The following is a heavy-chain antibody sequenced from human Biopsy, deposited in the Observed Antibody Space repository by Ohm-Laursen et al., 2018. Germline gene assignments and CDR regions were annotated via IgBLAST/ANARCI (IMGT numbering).Heavy chain of an antibody. CDR2: IYTSGSP. CDR1: GDSINNYY. Sequence: SETLSLTCTVSGDSINNYYWSWIRQPAGKGLEWIGRIYTSGSPNYNLSLESRVTMSVDTSKNQFSLSLRSVTAADTAVYYCARVPLPGIGAAYQGRFLYGMDVWGQGTTVSVSS. J-gene: IGHJ6*02. CDR3: ARVPLPGIGAAYQGRFLYGMDV. V-gene: IGHV4-4*07. D-gene: IGHD6-13*01.